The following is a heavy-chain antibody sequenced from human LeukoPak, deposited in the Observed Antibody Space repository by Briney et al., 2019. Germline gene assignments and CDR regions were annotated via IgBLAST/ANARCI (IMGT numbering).Heavy chain of an antibody. CDR2: IYHSGST. Sequence: SETLSLTCTVSGGSISSDGYYWSWIRQPPGKGLEWIGYIYHSGSTYYNPSLKSRVTISVDRSKNQFSLKLSSVTAADTAVYYCARDGNYPFDYWGQGTQVTVSS. CDR1: GGSISSDGYY. CDR3: ARDGNYPFDY. D-gene: IGHD4-11*01. J-gene: IGHJ4*02. V-gene: IGHV4-30-2*01.